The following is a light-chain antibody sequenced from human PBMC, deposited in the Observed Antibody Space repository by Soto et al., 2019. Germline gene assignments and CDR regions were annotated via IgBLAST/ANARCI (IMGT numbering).Light chain of an antibody. Sequence: DIVLTQSPDSLSLSPGERATLSCRASQSVTSNYLAWYQQKPGQAPRLLLFGASIRDTGIPDRFSGSGSGTDFTLTISRLEPEDFAVYHCQQYGSSPTTYGQGTKVDIK. CDR2: GAS. J-gene: IGKJ1*01. CDR1: QSVTSNY. CDR3: QQYGSSPTT. V-gene: IGKV3-20*01.